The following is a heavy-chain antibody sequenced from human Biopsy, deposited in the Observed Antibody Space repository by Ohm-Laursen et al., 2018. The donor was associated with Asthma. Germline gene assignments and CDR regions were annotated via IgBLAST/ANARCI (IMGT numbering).Heavy chain of an antibody. CDR3: ARVPTTLRYFDL. CDR2: IYYTGSD. Sequence: SDTLSLTCAVSGGSVSSGSYYWSWIRQPPGKGLEWLGYIYYTGSDNYNPSLKSRVTISVDTSKSQFSLRLNSVTAANTAVYYCARVPTTLRYFDLWGRGTLVTVSS. J-gene: IGHJ2*01. CDR1: GGSVSSGSYY. D-gene: IGHD2-15*01. V-gene: IGHV4-61*01.